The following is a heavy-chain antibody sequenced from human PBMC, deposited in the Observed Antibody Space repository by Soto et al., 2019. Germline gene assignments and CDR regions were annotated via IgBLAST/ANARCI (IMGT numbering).Heavy chain of an antibody. CDR2: ISYDGSNK. J-gene: IGHJ4*02. CDR3: ARGRSGSHLPPLRY. CDR1: GFTFSSYA. D-gene: IGHD3-10*01. V-gene: IGHV3-30-3*01. Sequence: QVQLVESGGGVVQPGRSLRLSCAASGFTFSSYAMHWVRQAPGKGLEWVAVISYDGSNKYYADSVKARFTISRDNSKNTLYLQMNSLRAEDTAVYYCARGRSGSHLPPLRYWGQGPLVTVSS.